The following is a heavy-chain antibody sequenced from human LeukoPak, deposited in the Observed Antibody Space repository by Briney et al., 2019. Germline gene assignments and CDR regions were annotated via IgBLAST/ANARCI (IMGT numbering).Heavy chain of an antibody. CDR2: IIPILGIA. D-gene: IGHD6-13*01. Sequence: SVTVSCKASGGTFSSYAISWVRQAPGQGLEWMGRIIPILGIANYAQKFQGRVTITADKSTSTAYMELSSLRSEDTAVYYCARGGSSWSGWFDPWGQGTLVTVSS. J-gene: IGHJ5*02. CDR3: ARGGSSWSGWFDP. CDR1: GGTFSSYA. V-gene: IGHV1-69*04.